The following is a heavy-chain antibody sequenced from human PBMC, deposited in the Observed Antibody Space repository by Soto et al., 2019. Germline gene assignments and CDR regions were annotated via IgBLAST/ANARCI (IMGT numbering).Heavy chain of an antibody. D-gene: IGHD3-10*01. CDR1: GGSISSYY. V-gene: IGHV4-59*12. CDR2: IYYSGST. CDR3: ARVGYYGSGSYLDY. Sequence: PSETLSLTCTVSGGSISSYYWSWIRQPPGKGLEWIGYIYYSGSTYYNPSLKSRVTISVDRSKNQFSLKLSSVTAADTAVYYCARVGYYGSGSYLDYWGQGTLVTVSS. J-gene: IGHJ4*02.